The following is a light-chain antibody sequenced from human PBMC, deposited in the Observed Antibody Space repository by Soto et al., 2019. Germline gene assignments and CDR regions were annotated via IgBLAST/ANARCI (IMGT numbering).Light chain of an antibody. J-gene: IGKJ5*01. V-gene: IGKV3-20*01. CDR2: GAP. Sequence: EIVLTQAPGTLCLSPGERATLACRARQSVSSSYLAWYQQKPGHAPRLLIYGAPSRATGIPDRFSGSGAGTDFTLTISRLEPEDFAVYYCQQYGSSPNTFGQGTRLEIK. CDR1: QSVSSSY. CDR3: QQYGSSPNT.